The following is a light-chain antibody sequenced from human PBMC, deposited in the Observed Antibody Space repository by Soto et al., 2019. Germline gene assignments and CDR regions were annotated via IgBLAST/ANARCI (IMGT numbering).Light chain of an antibody. V-gene: IGKV1-39*01. CDR1: RSVSNY. CDR2: AAS. Sequence: DIQMTQSPSSLSASVGDGVTITFRASRSVSNYLNWYQQKPGKAPKLLISAASSLESGVPSRFSGSGSGTDFTLTISSLQPEDFASYYCQQSYNTPRKFGQGTKVDIK. J-gene: IGKJ1*01. CDR3: QQSYNTPRK.